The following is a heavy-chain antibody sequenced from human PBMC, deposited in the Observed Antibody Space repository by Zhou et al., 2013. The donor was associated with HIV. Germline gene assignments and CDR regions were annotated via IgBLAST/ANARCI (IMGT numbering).Heavy chain of an antibody. V-gene: IGHV1-18*01. CDR1: GYTFSSYG. CDR3: ARAPPPPNYSDGFVVGGSLDV. CDR2: INPGDGST. J-gene: IGHJ3*01. D-gene: IGHD6-19*01. Sequence: QIQLVQSAGEVKKPGASVKVSCTASGYTFSSYGVCWVRQAPGQGLEWVGLINPGDGSTTYAQKFEGRITMTRDTTTRTVSLQLTRLRIDDTAVYFCARAPPPPNYSDGFVVGGSLDVWGRGTKVIVSS.